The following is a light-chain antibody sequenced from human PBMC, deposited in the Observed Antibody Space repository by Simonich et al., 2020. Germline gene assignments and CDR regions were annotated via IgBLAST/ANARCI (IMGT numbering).Light chain of an antibody. CDR1: KSVLYSSNNKNY. V-gene: IGKV4-1*01. J-gene: IGKJ2*01. Sequence: DIVMTQSPDSMAVSLAERATINCKSSKSVLYSSNNKNYLAREHQKPGQPPTLLIYWAATRESGVPDRFSCRGSGTDFTLTISSLQAEDVAVYYCQQYYSTPYTFGQGTKLEIK. CDR3: QQYYSTPYT. CDR2: WAA.